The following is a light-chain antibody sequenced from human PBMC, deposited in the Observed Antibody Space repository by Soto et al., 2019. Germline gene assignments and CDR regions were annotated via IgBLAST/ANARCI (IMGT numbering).Light chain of an antibody. Sequence: EIVLIQSPATLSLSPGERATLSCRASQSVTRSFAWYQQKPGQAPRLLIYDASTRATDIPARFRGSGSGTDFTLTISSLEPEYFAAYYCQQRSNWPLTFGGGTKVEIK. J-gene: IGKJ4*01. CDR1: QSVTRS. CDR3: QQRSNWPLT. V-gene: IGKV3-11*01. CDR2: DAS.